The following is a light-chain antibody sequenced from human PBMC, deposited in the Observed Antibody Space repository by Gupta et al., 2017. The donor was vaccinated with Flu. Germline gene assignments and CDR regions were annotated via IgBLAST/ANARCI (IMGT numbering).Light chain of an antibody. V-gene: IGKV4-1*01. CDR1: QSVLYSSNNKNY. Sequence: DIVMTQSPDSLAGSLGERATINCKSSQSVLYSSNNKNYLAWYQQKPGQPPNLLIYWASTRESGVPDRFSGSGSGTDFTLTISSLQAEDVAVYYCQQSYTTPLTFGGGTKVEIK. J-gene: IGKJ4*01. CDR3: QQSYTTPLT. CDR2: WAS.